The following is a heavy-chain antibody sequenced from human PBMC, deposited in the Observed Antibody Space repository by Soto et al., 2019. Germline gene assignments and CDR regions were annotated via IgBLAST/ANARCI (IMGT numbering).Heavy chain of an antibody. D-gene: IGHD2-15*01. CDR3: VRCYCSVGSCYACWHFDL. J-gene: IGHJ2*01. CDR2: ISASTRNT. V-gene: IGHV1-18*01. CDR1: GYTFSDYA. Sequence: QVQLVQSGGEVKKPGASVKVSCQASGYTFSDYAISWLRQAPGQGLEWMGWISASTRNTDQAQNFQGRVIMTLDTSMNTAYMELRSLRSDDTAVYYCVRCYCSVGSCYACWHFDLWGRGTLVTVSS.